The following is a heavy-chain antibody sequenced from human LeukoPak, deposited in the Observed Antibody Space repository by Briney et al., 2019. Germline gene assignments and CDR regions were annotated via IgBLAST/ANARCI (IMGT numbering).Heavy chain of an antibody. V-gene: IGHV3-53*01. CDR2: IYSGGKT. D-gene: IGHD3-10*01. J-gene: IGHJ6*02. CDR1: GFTVSSNY. CDR3: ARDGSGSYVYYYGMDV. Sequence: GGSLRLSCAASGFTVSSNYMSWVRQAPGKGLEWVSVIYSGGKTYYADSVKGRFTISRDNSKNTLYLQMNSLRAEDTAVYYCARDGSGSYVYYYGMDVWGQGTTVTVSS.